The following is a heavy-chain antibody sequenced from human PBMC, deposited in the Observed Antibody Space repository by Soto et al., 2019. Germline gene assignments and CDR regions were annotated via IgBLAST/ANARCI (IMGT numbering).Heavy chain of an antibody. V-gene: IGHV4-34*01. D-gene: IGHD5-12*01. CDR1: GGSFSGYY. CDR3: ARSRFIVATIMVLFDY. CDR2: INHSGST. J-gene: IGHJ4*02. Sequence: TLSLTCGVDGGSFSGYYWCWIRQPPGKGLEWIGEINHSGSTNYNPSLKSRVTISVDTSKNQFSLKLSSVTAADTAVYYCARSRFIVATIMVLFDYWGQGTLVTVSS.